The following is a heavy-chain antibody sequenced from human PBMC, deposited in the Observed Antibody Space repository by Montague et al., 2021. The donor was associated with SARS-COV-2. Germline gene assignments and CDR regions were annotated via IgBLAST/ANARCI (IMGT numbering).Heavy chain of an antibody. CDR2: ISYGGTA. Sequence: SETLSLTCAVSGASITSSNWWRLVRPPPGKGLEWVWAISYGGTASYNPSLKSLTTISMDTSRNLFSMKLSSVTAADTAIYYCAGKVLIVPADYWGQGTLVTGS. J-gene: IGHJ4*02. CDR1: GASITSSNW. CDR3: AGKVLIVPADY. V-gene: IGHV4/OR15-8*02. D-gene: IGHD2/OR15-2a*01.